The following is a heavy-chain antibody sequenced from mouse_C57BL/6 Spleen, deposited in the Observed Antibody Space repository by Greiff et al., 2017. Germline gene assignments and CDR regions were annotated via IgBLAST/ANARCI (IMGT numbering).Heavy chain of an antibody. J-gene: IGHJ3*01. CDR2: IYPRSGNT. Sequence: QVQLQQSGAELARPGASVKLSCKASGYTFTSYGISWVKQRTGQGLEWIGEIYPRSGNTYYNEKFKGKATLTADKSSSTAYMELRSLTSEDSAVYFCARPTTAQDPFAYWGQGTLVTVSA. CDR3: ARPTTAQDPFAY. CDR1: GYTFTSYG. D-gene: IGHD3-2*02. V-gene: IGHV1-81*01.